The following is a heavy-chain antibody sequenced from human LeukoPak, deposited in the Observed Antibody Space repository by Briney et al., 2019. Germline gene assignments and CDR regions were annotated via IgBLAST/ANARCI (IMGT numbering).Heavy chain of an antibody. J-gene: IGHJ4*02. CDR2: ISSYNDNT. V-gene: IGHV1-18*01. CDR1: GYTFSNYG. Sequence: GASVKVSCKASGYTFSNYGISWVRQAPGQGLEWMGWISSYNDNTNYAQKLQGRVTMTTDTSTSTAYMELRSLRSDDTAVYYCARTKFRYYGSGSKKYYFDYWGQGTLVTVSS. D-gene: IGHD3-10*01. CDR3: ARTKFRYYGSGSKKYYFDY.